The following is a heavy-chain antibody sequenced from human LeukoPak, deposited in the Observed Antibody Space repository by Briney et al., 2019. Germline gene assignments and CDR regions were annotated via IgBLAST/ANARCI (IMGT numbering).Heavy chain of an antibody. CDR2: INHNGNVN. D-gene: IGHD2-15*01. J-gene: IGHJ6*02. CDR3: ARGGGSDV. CDR1: GFTFSSYW. Sequence: PGRSLRLSCAASGFTFSSYWMNWARQAPGKGLEWVASINHNGNVNYYVDSVKGRFTISRDNAKNSLYLQMSNLRAEDTAVYFCARGGGSDVWGQGATVTVSS. V-gene: IGHV3-7*03.